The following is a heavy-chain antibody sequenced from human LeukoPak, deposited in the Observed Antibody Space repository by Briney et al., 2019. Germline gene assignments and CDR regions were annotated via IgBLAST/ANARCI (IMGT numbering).Heavy chain of an antibody. CDR1: GYTFTGYY. D-gene: IGHD4-23*01. V-gene: IGHV1-2*02. Sequence: ASVKVSCKASGYTFTGYYMHWVRQAPGQGLEWMGWINPNSGATKSAQKFQGRVTMTRDTSITTAYMELYSLTFDDTALYYCAREMTPVGGSPLIWFDPWGQGTLVTVSS. J-gene: IGHJ5*02. CDR2: INPNSGAT. CDR3: AREMTPVGGSPLIWFDP.